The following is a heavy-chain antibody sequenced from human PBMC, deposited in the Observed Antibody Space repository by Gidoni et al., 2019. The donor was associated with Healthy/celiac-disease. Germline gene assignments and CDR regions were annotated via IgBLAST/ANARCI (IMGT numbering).Heavy chain of an antibody. CDR1: GGSISSSSYY. Sequence: QLQLQESGPGLVKPSETLSLTCTVSGGSISSSSYYWGWIRQPPGKGLEWIGSIYYSGSTYYNPSLKSRVTISVDTSKNQFSLKLSSVTAADTAVYYCARAYYDFWSGLNWFDPWGQGTLVTVSS. J-gene: IGHJ5*02. CDR2: IYYSGST. D-gene: IGHD3-3*01. CDR3: ARAYYDFWSGLNWFDP. V-gene: IGHV4-39*01.